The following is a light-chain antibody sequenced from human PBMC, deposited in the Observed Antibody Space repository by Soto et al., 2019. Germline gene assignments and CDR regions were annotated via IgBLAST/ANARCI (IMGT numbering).Light chain of an antibody. CDR3: SSYAGTNGVL. J-gene: IGLJ2*01. V-gene: IGLV2-8*01. CDR1: SSDVGGYNY. CDR2: EVT. Sequence: QSVLTQPPSASGSLGQSVTISCTGTSSDVGGYNYVSWYQHHPGKAPKLMIYEVTKRPSGVPDRFSGSKSGNTASLTVSGLQAEDETDYYRSSYAGTNGVLFGGGTQLTVL.